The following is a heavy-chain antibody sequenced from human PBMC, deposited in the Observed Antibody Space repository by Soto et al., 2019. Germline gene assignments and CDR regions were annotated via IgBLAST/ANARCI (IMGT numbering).Heavy chain of an antibody. Sequence: SVKVSCRVSGSTLTELSMHWVRQAPVKGLEWRGGFDPEDGETIYAQKFQGRVTMTEDTSTDTAYMELSSLRSEDTAGYYCATGGSGSLGYWGKGTLVTVCS. CDR3: ATGGSGSLGY. CDR2: FDPEDGET. CDR1: GSTLTELS. V-gene: IGHV1-24*01. J-gene: IGHJ4*02. D-gene: IGHD3-10*01.